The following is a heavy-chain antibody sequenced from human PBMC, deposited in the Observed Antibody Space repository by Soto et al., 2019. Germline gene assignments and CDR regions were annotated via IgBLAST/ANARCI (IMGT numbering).Heavy chain of an antibody. CDR3: AKDTTGGDNYGYTCSY. Sequence: EVQLVESGGGLVQPGMSLRLSCAASGFTFDDYAMHWVRQAPGKGLEWVSGITWNSGGIVYADSVKGRFTISRDNAQNSLSLQLTSLRAEDTALYYCAKDTTGGDNYGYTCSYWGKGTLGIVAS. V-gene: IGHV3-9*01. D-gene: IGHD5-18*01. J-gene: IGHJ4*02. CDR1: GFTFDDYA. CDR2: ITWNSGGI.